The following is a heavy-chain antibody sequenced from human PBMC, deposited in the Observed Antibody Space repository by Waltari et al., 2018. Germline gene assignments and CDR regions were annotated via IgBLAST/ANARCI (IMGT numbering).Heavy chain of an antibody. CDR1: GVSITSDRPS. CDR3: ATYIGASLGTAAFDV. V-gene: IGHV4-39*01. CDR2: LSYSGAT. J-gene: IGHJ3*01. D-gene: IGHD5-12*01. Sequence: QLQLQESGPGLVKPSETLSLTCSVSGVSITSDRPSWGWIRQPPGQGLEWIATLSYSGATYSSPSLKSRVTISRDTSKNQVSLQLGSVTAADTAVYYCATYIGASLGTAAFDVWGQGTMVTVSS.